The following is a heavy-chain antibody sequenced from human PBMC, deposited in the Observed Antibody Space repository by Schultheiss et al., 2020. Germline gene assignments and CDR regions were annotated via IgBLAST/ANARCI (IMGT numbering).Heavy chain of an antibody. CDR3: TRHVEVGATLRPPPPSLS. D-gene: IGHD1-26*01. J-gene: IGHJ6*02. V-gene: IGHV3-21*05. Sequence: GGSLRLSCAASGFTLSSYEMNWVRQAPGKGLEWVSYISSSSSYIYYADSVKGRFTISRDNAKNTLYLQMNSLKTEDTAVYYCTRHVEVGATLRPPPPSLSWGQGTTVTVSS. CDR2: ISSSSSYI. CDR1: GFTLSSYE.